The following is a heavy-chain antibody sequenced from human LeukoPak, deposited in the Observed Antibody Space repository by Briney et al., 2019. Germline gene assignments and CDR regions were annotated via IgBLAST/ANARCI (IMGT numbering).Heavy chain of an antibody. J-gene: IGHJ4*02. CDR1: GGTFSSYA. CDR2: IIPIFGKA. D-gene: IGHD6-6*01. Sequence: GSSVNVSCKSSGGTFSSYAIICVRQARGQGLEWMGAIIPIFGKAKYAQKFQGRVTITADESTSTAYMELSSLRSEDTAVYYCARVQQLVLDYWGQGTLVTVSS. V-gene: IGHV1-69*01. CDR3: ARVQQLVLDY.